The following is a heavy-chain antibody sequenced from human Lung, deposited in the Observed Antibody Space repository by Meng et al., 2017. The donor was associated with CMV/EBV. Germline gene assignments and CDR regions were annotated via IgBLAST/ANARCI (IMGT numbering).Heavy chain of an antibody. CDR1: GFTFNTHA. J-gene: IGHJ6*01. D-gene: IGHD2-21*01. CDR2: VSGSGSTT. Sequence: GESLKISCAASGFTFNTHAMNWVRQAPGKGLEWIAGVSGSGSTTYYADSVRGRFTVSRDNSRNTLDLQMDSLRPADTAVYYCAKDLLAAYFYYYVMDFWGPGXTVTVSS. CDR3: AKDLLAAYFYYYVMDF. V-gene: IGHV3-23*01.